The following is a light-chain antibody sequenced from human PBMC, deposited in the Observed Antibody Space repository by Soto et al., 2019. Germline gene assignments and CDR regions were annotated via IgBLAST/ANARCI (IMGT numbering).Light chain of an antibody. CDR1: NSNIGINY. J-gene: IGLJ2*01. CDR2: NNN. CDR3: AAWDDSLSGLI. V-gene: IGLV1-47*02. Sequence: QAVVTQPPSASGTPGQRVTTSCSGSNSNIGINYVYWYQHLPGAAPKLLIYNNNQRPSGVPDRFSGSKSGTSASLAISGLRSEDEADYYCAAWDDSLSGLIFGGGTKVTVL.